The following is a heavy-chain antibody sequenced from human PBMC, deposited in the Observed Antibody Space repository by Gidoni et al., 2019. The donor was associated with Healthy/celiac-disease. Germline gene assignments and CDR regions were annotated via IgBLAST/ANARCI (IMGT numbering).Heavy chain of an antibody. D-gene: IGHD3-10*01. V-gene: IGHV3-48*02. J-gene: IGHJ4*02. CDR1: GFTFSSYS. CDR2: ISSSSSTI. Sequence: EVQLLESGGGLVQPGVSLRLSCAASGFTFSSYSLNWVRQAPGKGLEWVSYISSSSSTIYYADSVKGRFTISRDNAKNSLYLQMNSLREEDTAVYYCARDLVRGTFDYWGQGTLVTVSS. CDR3: ARDLVRGTFDY.